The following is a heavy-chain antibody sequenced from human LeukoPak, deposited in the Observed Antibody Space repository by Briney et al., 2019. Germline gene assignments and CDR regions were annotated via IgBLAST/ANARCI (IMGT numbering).Heavy chain of an antibody. Sequence: TPSETLSLTCTVSGGSVSSGSYYWSWIRQPPGKGLEWIGYIYYSGSTNYNPSLKSRVTISVDTSKNQFSLKLSSVTAADTAVYYCARGLARGWYSYWGQGTLVTVSS. J-gene: IGHJ4*02. V-gene: IGHV4-61*01. CDR1: GGSVSSGSYY. CDR3: ARGLARGWYSY. D-gene: IGHD6-19*01. CDR2: IYYSGST.